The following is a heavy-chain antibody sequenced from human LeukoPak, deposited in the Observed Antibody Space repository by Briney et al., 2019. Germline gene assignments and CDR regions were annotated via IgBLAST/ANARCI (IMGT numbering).Heavy chain of an antibody. CDR1: GYSFTSYW. Sequence: GESLKISCKGSGYSFTSYWIGWVRQMPGKGLEWMGIIYPGDSDTRYSPSFQGQVTISADKSISTAYLQWSSLKASDTAMYYCARLSLPYGSGSYTTDIYYGMDVWGQGTTVTVSS. CDR3: ARLSLPYGSGSYTTDIYYGMDV. J-gene: IGHJ6*02. CDR2: IYPGDSDT. D-gene: IGHD3-10*01. V-gene: IGHV5-51*01.